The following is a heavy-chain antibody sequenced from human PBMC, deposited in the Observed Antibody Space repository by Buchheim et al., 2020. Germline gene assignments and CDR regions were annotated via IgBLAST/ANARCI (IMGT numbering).Heavy chain of an antibody. J-gene: IGHJ4*02. CDR1: GFTFSSYD. CDR2: ISSSGGST. CDR3: VKDQWDS. V-gene: IGHV3-23*01. Sequence: EVQLLESGGGLVQPGVSLRLSCAASGFTFSSYDMSWVRQAPGKGLDWVSTISSSGGSTYYADSVKGRFTISRDNSKKKLDLQMNSPRAEDTAVYYCVKDQWDSWGQGTL. D-gene: IGHD6-19*01.